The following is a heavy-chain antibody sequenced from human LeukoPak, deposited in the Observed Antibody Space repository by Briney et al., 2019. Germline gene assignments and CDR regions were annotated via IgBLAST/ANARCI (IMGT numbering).Heavy chain of an antibody. V-gene: IGHV1-24*01. CDR3: ARGPRITIFGVVMANDAFDI. CDR2: FDPEDGET. CDR1: GYTLTELS. Sequence: GASVKVSCKVSGYTLTELSMHWVRQAPGKGLEWMGGFDPEDGETIYAQKFQGRVTMTRDTSISTAYMELSRLRSDDTAVYYCARGPRITIFGVVMANDAFDIWGQGTMVTVSS. J-gene: IGHJ3*02. D-gene: IGHD3-3*01.